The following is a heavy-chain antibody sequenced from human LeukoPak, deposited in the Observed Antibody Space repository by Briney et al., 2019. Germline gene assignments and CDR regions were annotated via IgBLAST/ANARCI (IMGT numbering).Heavy chain of an antibody. V-gene: IGHV1-2*02. D-gene: IGHD6-25*01. J-gene: IGHJ4*02. CDR2: INPNSGGT. CDR3: ARLIAAAGTADY. Sequence: ASVKVSCKASGYTFTGYYMHWVRQAPGQGLEWMGWINPNSGGTNYAQKFQGRVTMTRDTSISTAYMELSRLRSDDTAVYYCARLIAAAGTADYWGQGTLVTVSS. CDR1: GYTFTGYY.